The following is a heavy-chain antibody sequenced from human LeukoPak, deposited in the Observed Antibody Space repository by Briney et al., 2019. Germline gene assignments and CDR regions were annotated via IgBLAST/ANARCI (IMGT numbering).Heavy chain of an antibody. CDR1: GYSISSGYY. D-gene: IGHD4-23*01. CDR2: IYHSGST. V-gene: IGHV4-38-2*02. Sequence: SETLSLPCTVSGYSISSGYYWGWIRQPPGKGLEWIGRIYHSGSTYYNPSLKSRVTIPVDTSKNQFSLKLSSVTAADTAVYYCARDNDYGGNSNYWGQGTLVTVSS. J-gene: IGHJ4*02. CDR3: ARDNDYGGNSNY.